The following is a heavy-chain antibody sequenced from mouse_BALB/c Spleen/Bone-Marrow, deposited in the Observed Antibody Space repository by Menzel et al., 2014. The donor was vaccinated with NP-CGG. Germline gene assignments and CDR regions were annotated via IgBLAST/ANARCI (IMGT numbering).Heavy chain of an antibody. V-gene: IGHV7-3*02. J-gene: IGHJ2*01. CDR1: GFTFTDYY. Sequence: EVKLMESGGGLVQPGGSLRLSCAPSGFTFTDYYMNWVRQPPGEALEWLAFIRNKANGYTTEYSASVKGRFTISRDNSQSILYLHMNTLRAEDSATYSCARDMGGILFDSWGQGTTLTVSS. CDR2: IRNKANGYTT. CDR3: ARDMGGILFDS. D-gene: IGHD4-1*01.